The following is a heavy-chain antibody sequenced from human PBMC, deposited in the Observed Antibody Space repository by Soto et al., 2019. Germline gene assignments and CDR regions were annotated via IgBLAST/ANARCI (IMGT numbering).Heavy chain of an antibody. D-gene: IGHD3-10*01. CDR1: GDSINYYY. CDR3: ARHGSGSAHYYYMDV. J-gene: IGHJ6*03. Sequence: QVQLQESGPGLVKPSETLSLTCTVSGDSINYYYWSWIRQPPGKGLEWIGYIYYSGSTNSGSTNYPPSLKSRVTISIDTSKKQFSLKLSSVTAADTAVYYCARHGSGSAHYYYMDVWGKGTAVTVSS. V-gene: IGHV4-59*08. CDR2: IYYSGSTNSGST.